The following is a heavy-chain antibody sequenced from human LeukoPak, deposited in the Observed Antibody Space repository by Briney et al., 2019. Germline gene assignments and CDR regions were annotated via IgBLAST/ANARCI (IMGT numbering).Heavy chain of an antibody. V-gene: IGHV3-23*01. J-gene: IGHJ4*02. CDR1: GFSFSNYA. Sequence: PGGSLRLSCAASGFSFSNYAMSWVRRAPGKGLEWVSTISGSGGSTYYADSVKGRFTISRDNSRNTLYLQMNSLRAEDTAVYYCAKDQYYGSGSYWFDYWGQGTLVTVSS. CDR3: AKDQYYGSGSYWFDY. D-gene: IGHD3-10*01. CDR2: ISGSGGST.